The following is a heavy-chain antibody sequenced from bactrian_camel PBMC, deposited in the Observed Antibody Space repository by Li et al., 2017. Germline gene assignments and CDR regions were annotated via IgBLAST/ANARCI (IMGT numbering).Heavy chain of an antibody. CDR3: AARGPYCYTKLSVRDFTY. D-gene: IGHD2*01. CDR2: IATGSGNT. Sequence: HVQLVESGGGSVEAGGSLRLSCQGSGVTFNRYCMAWFRQAPGKEREGVTRIATGSGNTYYADSVKGRFTISQDNAKNTVYLQMNSLKPEDTAMYYCAARGPYCYTKLSVRDFTYWGQGTQVTVS. J-gene: IGHJ4*01. V-gene: IGHV3S1*01. CDR1: GVTFNRYC.